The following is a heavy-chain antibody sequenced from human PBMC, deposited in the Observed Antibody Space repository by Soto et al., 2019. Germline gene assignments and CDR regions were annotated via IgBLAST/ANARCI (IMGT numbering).Heavy chain of an antibody. CDR2: TRNKANSYTT. CDR3: ARIMTNSWYFDL. D-gene: IGHD3-16*01. Sequence: EVQLVESGGGLVQPGGSLILSCAASGFTFSDPYMDWVRQAPGKGLEWVGRTRNKANSYTTEYAASVKGRFTISRDDSRNSLYLQMNSLKTEDTAVYYCARIMTNSWYFDLWGRGTLVTVSS. J-gene: IGHJ2*01. CDR1: GFTFSDPY. V-gene: IGHV3-72*01.